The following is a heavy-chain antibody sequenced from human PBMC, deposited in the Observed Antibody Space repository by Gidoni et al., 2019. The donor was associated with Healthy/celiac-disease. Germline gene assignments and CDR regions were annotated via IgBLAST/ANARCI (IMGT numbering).Heavy chain of an antibody. CDR2: IYWNDDK. CDR1: GFSLSTSGVG. CDR3: AHSKAGQWQWLKKESYYYYYGMDV. Sequence: LVKPTQTLTLTCPFSGFSLSTSGVGVGWIRQPPGKALEWLALIYWNDDKRYSPSLKSRLTITKDTSKNQVVLTMTNMDPVDTATYYCAHSKAGQWQWLKKESYYYYYGMDVWGQGTTVTVSS. V-gene: IGHV2-5*01. J-gene: IGHJ6*02. D-gene: IGHD6-19*01.